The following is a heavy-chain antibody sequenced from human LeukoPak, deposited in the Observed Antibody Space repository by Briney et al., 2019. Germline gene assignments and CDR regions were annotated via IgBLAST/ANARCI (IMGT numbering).Heavy chain of an antibody. D-gene: IGHD3-22*01. V-gene: IGHV1-46*01. J-gene: IGHJ4*02. CDR3: ARDLIGPSDSMGDVDY. CDR2: INPSGGST. CDR1: GYTFTSYY. Sequence: ASVKVSCKASGYTFTSYYMHWVRQAPGQGLGWMGIINPSGGSTSYAQKFQGRVTMTRDTSTSTVYMELSSLRSEDTAVYYCARDLIGPSDSMGDVDYCGQGTLVTVSS.